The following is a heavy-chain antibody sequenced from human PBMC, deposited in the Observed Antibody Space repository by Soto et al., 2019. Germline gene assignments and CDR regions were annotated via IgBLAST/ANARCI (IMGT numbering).Heavy chain of an antibody. CDR3: ARRAAPLGSSRWSSGFLYNCFDP. V-gene: IGHV5-51*01. D-gene: IGHD6-13*01. Sequence: PGESLKISCKGSGYSFTSYWIGWVRQMPGKGLEWMGIIYPGDSDTRYSPSFQGQVTISADKSISTAYLQWSSLKASDTAMYYCARRAAPLGSSRWSSGFLYNCFDPWGQGTLVTVSS. CDR2: IYPGDSDT. J-gene: IGHJ5*02. CDR1: GYSFTSYW.